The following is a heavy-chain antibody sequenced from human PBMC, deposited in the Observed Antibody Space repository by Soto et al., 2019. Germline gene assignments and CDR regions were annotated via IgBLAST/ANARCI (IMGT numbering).Heavy chain of an antibody. D-gene: IGHD6-13*01. V-gene: IGHV1-69*13. J-gene: IGHJ4*02. Sequence: GASVKVSCKASGGTFSSYRINWVRQVPGQGLEWVGGIVPIYRTADYAQKFQGRVTITADESARTSYMELRSLKSQDTAVYYCVRDSGAKLSSSWGQGTLVTVPS. CDR1: GGTFSSYR. CDR2: IVPIYRTA. CDR3: VRDSGAKLSSS.